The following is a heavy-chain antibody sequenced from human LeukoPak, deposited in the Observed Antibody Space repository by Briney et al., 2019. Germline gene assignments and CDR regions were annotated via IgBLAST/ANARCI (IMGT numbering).Heavy chain of an antibody. CDR2: INGPGTT. V-gene: IGHV3-23*01. CDR1: GFTFSSYA. D-gene: IGHD1-26*01. J-gene: IGHJ4*02. CDR3: VKESPYPVGGTSQIYYFDN. Sequence: GGSLRLSCAASGFTFSSYAMSWVRQAPGKGLEWVSAINGPGTTFYADIVKGRFSVSRDISKNTLSLEMNSLRADDTAVYYCVKESPYPVGGTSQIYYFDNWGQGALVTVSS.